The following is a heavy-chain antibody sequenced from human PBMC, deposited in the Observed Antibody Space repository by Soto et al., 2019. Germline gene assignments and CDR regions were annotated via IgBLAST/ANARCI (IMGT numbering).Heavy chain of an antibody. D-gene: IGHD3-16*01. CDR3: AHKGGGDRILDY. CDR2: IYWDDAK. J-gene: IGHJ4*02. V-gene: IGHV2-5*02. Sequence: QITLKESGPPLVKPTQTLTLTCTFSGFSLSTSGVGVGWIRQPPGKALEWVALIYWDDAKEYNPSLKSRLTKTKDTSKTQGALTQTNMDPADTATYDCAHKGGGDRILDYWGQGTLVTASS. CDR1: GFSLSTSGVG.